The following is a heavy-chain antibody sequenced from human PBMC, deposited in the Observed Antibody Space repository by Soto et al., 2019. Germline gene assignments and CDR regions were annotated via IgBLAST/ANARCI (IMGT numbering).Heavy chain of an antibody. V-gene: IGHV4-59*12. CDR2: FYDNGRR. Sequence: PMSLTRRIADGSSSVYYRSWIRQSPRHGLEWIGYFYDNGRRDYRPSLKSRVTISADTSKNQISLKLPSANAAVTAVYYCAKGVVFSPPRCWGRGTLVSVSS. CDR1: DGSSSVYY. D-gene: IGHD2-8*02. J-gene: IGHJ4*02. CDR3: AKGVVFSPPRC.